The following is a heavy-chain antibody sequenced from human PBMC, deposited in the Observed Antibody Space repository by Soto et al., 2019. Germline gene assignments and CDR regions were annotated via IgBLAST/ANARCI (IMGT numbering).Heavy chain of an antibody. V-gene: IGHV3-74*01. CDR1: GFTFSSYW. J-gene: IGHJ6*02. D-gene: IGHD3-3*01. CDR3: ARENDFWSGYYPKLTNYGMDV. Sequence: PGGSLRLSCAASGFTFSSYWMHWVRQAPGKGLVWVSRINSDGSSTSYADSVKGRFTISRDNAKNTLYLQMNSLRAEDTAVYYCARENDFWSGYYPKLTNYGMDVWGQGTTVTVSS. CDR2: INSDGSST.